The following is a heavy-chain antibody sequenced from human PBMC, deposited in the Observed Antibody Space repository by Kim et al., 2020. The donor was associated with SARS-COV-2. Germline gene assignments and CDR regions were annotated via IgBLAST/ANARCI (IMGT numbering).Heavy chain of an antibody. J-gene: IGHJ2*01. V-gene: IGHV3-13*01. CDR3: ARSYYDFWSGSPHWYFDL. D-gene: IGHD3-3*01. Sequence: KGRFTISRENAKNSLYLQMNSLRAGDTAVYYCARSYYDFWSGSPHWYFDLWGRGTLVTVSS.